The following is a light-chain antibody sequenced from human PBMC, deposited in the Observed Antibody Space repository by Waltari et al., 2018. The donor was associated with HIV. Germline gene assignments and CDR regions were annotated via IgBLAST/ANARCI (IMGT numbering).Light chain of an antibody. CDR2: EGS. Sequence: QSALTQPPSASGSPGQSVTISCTGTSSDVGAYNYVSWFQQHPGKAPKLMIYEGSKRPSVVSNRFSGSKSGNTASLTISGLQAEDEADYYCCSYAGSSLYVFGTGTKVTVL. CDR1: SSDVGAYNY. V-gene: IGLV2-23*01. CDR3: CSYAGSSLYV. J-gene: IGLJ1*01.